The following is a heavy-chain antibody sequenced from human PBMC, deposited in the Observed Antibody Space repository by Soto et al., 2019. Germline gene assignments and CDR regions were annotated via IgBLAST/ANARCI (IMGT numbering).Heavy chain of an antibody. J-gene: IGHJ6*02. D-gene: IGHD3-3*01. Sequence: SVKVSCKASGGTFSSYAISWVRQAPGQGLEWMGGIIPIFGTANYAQKFQGRVTITADESTSTAYMELSSLRSEDTAVYYCARMDYDFWRCYLYYYYFGMDGWGQGTTVTVPS. V-gene: IGHV1-69*13. CDR2: IIPIFGTA. CDR1: GGTFSSYA. CDR3: ARMDYDFWRCYLYYYYFGMDG.